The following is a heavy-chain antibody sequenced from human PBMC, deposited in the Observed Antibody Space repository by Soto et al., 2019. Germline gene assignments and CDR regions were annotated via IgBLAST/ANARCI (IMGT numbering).Heavy chain of an antibody. V-gene: IGHV3-7*05. Sequence: EVQLVESGGGLVQPGGSLRLSCAASGFTFSSYWMSWVRQAPGKGLEWVANLKQDGSEKYSVDSVKGRFTISRDKAKNSLYLPMNSLRAEDTAVYYCAREKTYCGGDCYSEPHPSRGPADYWGQGTLVTVSS. CDR2: LKQDGSEK. CDR3: AREKTYCGGDCYSEPHPSRGPADY. D-gene: IGHD2-21*02. J-gene: IGHJ4*02. CDR1: GFTFSSYW.